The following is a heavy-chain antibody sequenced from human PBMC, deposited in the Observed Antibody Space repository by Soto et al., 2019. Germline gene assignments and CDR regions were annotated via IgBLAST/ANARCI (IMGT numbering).Heavy chain of an antibody. J-gene: IGHJ5*02. CDR2: VYYSGRT. Sequence: PSETLSLTCSVSGGSISSGVYYWSWIRQPPGKGLEWVGYVYYSGRTDYNPSLKSRVTISVDTSKNHFSLKLSSVTAEDTAVYFCARRPLYSPDGVCGELLGFDHWRQGTMATV. V-gene: IGHV4-30-4*01. CDR1: GGSISSGVYY. D-gene: IGHD2-8*01. CDR3: ARRPLYSPDGVCGELLGFDH.